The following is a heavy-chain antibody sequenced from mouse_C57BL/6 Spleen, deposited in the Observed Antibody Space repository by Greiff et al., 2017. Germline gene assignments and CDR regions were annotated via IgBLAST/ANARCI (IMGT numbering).Heavy chain of an antibody. CDR1: GFTFSDYG. CDR2: ISSGSSTI. Sequence: EVMLVESGGGLVKPGGSLKLSCAASGFTFSDYGMHWVRQAPEKGLEWVAYISSGSSTIYYADTVKGRFTISRDNAKNTLFLQMTSLRSEDTAMYYCARGGFTTVVPFAYWGQGTLVTVSA. J-gene: IGHJ3*01. V-gene: IGHV5-17*01. CDR3: ARGGFTTVVPFAY. D-gene: IGHD1-1*01.